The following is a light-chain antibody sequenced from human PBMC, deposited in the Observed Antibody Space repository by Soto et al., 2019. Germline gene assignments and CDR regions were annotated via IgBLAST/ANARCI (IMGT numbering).Light chain of an antibody. J-gene: IGLJ2*01. CDR3: ETWDSNIRV. CDR2: LEGSGSY. V-gene: IGLV4-60*03. CDR1: SGPRSYI. Sequence: QPVLTQSSSASASLGSSAKLTCTLSSGPRSYIIAWHQQQPGKAPRYLMKLEGSGSYNKGSGVPDRFSGSSSGADRYLTMSNLQSEDEADYYCETWDSNIRVFGGGTKLTVL.